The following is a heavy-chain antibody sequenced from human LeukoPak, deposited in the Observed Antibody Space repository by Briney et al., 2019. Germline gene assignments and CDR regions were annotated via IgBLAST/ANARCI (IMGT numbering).Heavy chain of an antibody. CDR3: ARGGSTSSSFDY. J-gene: IGHJ4*02. Sequence: SETLSLTCTVSGGSISSYYWSWIRQPAGKGLEWIGRIYSSGSTNYNPSLKSRVTMSVDTSKNQFSLKLSSVTAADTAVYYCARGGSTSSSFDYWGQGTLVTVSS. D-gene: IGHD2-2*01. CDR1: GGSISSYY. V-gene: IGHV4-4*07. CDR2: IYSSGST.